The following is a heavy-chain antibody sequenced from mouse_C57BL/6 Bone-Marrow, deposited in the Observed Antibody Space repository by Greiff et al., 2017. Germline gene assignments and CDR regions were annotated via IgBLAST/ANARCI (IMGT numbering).Heavy chain of an antibody. CDR1: GYTFTSYW. D-gene: IGHD1-1*01. CDR2: INRSNGGT. J-gene: IGHJ3*01. Sequence: QVQLQQPGTELVKPGASVKLSCKASGYTFTSYWMHWVKQRPGQGLEWIGNINRSNGGTNYNEKFKRKPTMTVDKSSRPAYRQISRLTAADSADYYCASGYLLPDYWGQGTLVTVSA. V-gene: IGHV1-53*01. CDR3: ASGYLLPDY.